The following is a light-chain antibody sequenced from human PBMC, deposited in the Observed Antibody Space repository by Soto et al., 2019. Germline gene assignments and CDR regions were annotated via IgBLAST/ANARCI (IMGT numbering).Light chain of an antibody. CDR1: SSNIGSNT. J-gene: IGLJ2*01. CDR2: SNN. V-gene: IGLV1-44*01. CDR3: AAWDDSLNGRV. Sequence: QAVLTQPPSASGNPGQRVTISCSGSSSNIGSNTVNWYQQLPGTAPKVLIYSNNQRPSGVPDRFSGSKSGTSASLAISGLQSEDEADYYCAAWDDSLNGRVFGGGTKLTVL.